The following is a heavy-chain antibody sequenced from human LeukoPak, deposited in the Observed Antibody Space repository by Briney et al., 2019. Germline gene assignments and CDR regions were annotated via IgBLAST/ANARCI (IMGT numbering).Heavy chain of an antibody. D-gene: IGHD3-22*01. J-gene: IGHJ4*02. CDR3: AKDDHYYDSSGLIDY. CDR2: ISGSGGST. Sequence: GGSLRLSCAASGFTFSSYAMSWVRQAPGKGLEWVSAISGSGGSTYYAGSVKGRFTISRDNSKNTLYLQMNSLRAEDTAVYHCAKDDHYYDSSGLIDYWGQGTLVTVSS. V-gene: IGHV3-23*01. CDR1: GFTFSSYA.